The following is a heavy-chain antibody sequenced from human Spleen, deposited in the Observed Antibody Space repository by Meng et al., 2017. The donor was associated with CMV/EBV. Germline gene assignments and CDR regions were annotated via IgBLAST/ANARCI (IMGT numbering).Heavy chain of an antibody. J-gene: IGHJ4*02. Sequence: GESLKISCAASGFTVSSNYMSWVRQAPGKGLEWVSVIYSGGSSTYYADSVKGRFTISRDNSKNTLYLQMNSLRAEDTAVYYCAKGGRPFDYWGQGTLVTVSS. CDR1: GFTVSSNY. CDR3: AKGGRPFDY. V-gene: IGHV3-23*03. CDR2: IYSGGSST. D-gene: IGHD2-15*01.